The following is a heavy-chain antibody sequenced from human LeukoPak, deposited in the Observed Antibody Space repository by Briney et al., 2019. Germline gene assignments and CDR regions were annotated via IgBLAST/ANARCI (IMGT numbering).Heavy chain of an antibody. CDR3: AKVDIVATIDAGRLVDY. CDR2: ISNDGSNN. J-gene: IGHJ4*02. Sequence: GRSLRLSCAASGFTFSSYGMQWFRQAPGKGLEWVAAISNDGSNNYYADSVKGRFTISRDNSKNTLHLQMNSLRAEDTAVYYCAKVDIVATIDAGRLVDYWGQGTLVTVSS. D-gene: IGHD5-12*01. V-gene: IGHV3-30*18. CDR1: GFTFSSYG.